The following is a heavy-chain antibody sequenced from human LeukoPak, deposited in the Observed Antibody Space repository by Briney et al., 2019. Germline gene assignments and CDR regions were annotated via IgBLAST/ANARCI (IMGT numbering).Heavy chain of an antibody. CDR2: ISSSGSTI. J-gene: IGHJ6*03. CDR1: GFTFSDYY. Sequence: PGGSLRLSCAASGFTFSDYYMSWIRQAPGKGLEWVSYISSSGSTIYYADSVKGRFTISRDNAKNSLYLQMNSLRAEDTAVYYCARDVVVVVPAAISTYYYYYYMDVWGKGTTVTVSS. V-gene: IGHV3-11*01. D-gene: IGHD2-2*01. CDR3: ARDVVVVVPAAISTYYYYYYMDV.